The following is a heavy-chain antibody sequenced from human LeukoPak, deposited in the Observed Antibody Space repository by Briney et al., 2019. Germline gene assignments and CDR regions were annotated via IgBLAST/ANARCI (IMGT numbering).Heavy chain of an antibody. D-gene: IGHD1-26*01. CDR2: IYYSGSA. CDR1: GGSISSYY. CDR3: ARYIVSYPHDAFDI. J-gene: IGHJ3*02. Sequence: SETLSLTCTVSGGSISSYYWSWIRQPPGKGLEWIGYIYYSGSASYNPSLKSRVTISVDTSKKQFSLKLSSVTAADTAFYYCARYIVSYPHDAFDIWGQGTMVTVSS. V-gene: IGHV4-59*01.